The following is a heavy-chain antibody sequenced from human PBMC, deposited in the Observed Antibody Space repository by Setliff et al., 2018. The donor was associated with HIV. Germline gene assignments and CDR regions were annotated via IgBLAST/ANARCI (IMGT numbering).Heavy chain of an antibody. V-gene: IGHV3-74*01. CDR2: IDSDGTTT. Sequence: GGSLRLSCATSGFTFNSHWMHWVRQAPGKGLMWVSHIDSDGTTTTYADSVKGRFTISRDNAEDSLYLQMNSLRDEDTAIYYCARSQGSRGYVNWFDPWGQGTLVTVSS. CDR3: ARSQGSRGYVNWFDP. J-gene: IGHJ5*02. D-gene: IGHD3-22*01. CDR1: GFTFNSHW.